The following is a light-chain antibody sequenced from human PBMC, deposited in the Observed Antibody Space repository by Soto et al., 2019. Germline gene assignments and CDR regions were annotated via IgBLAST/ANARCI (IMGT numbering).Light chain of an antibody. V-gene: IGKV1-27*01. Sequence: DIQMTQSPSSLSASVGDTVTITCRASQGISNYLAWYQQKPGQVPNLLIYAASTLQSGVPSRFSGSGSGTDFTLTISRLRPEDVATYYCQKYNNAPRPFGQGTKVEI. CDR3: QKYNNAPRP. J-gene: IGKJ1*01. CDR2: AAS. CDR1: QGISNY.